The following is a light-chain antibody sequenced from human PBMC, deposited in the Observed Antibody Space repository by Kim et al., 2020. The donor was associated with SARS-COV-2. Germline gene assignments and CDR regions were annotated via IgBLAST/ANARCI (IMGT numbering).Light chain of an antibody. CDR1: QGIANS. J-gene: IGKJ2*01. V-gene: IGKV1-16*02. CDR3: QQYKSYPHT. CDR2: AAS. Sequence: DIQMTQSPSSLSASIGDRVTITCRASQGIANSLVWFQQKPGKAPKSLIYAASNLQSGVPSKFSGSGFGTDFTLTINNLQPEDFATYFCQQYKSYPHTFGQGTKLEI.